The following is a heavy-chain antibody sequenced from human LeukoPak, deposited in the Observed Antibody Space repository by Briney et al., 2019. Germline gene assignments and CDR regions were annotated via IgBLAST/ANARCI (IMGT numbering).Heavy chain of an antibody. CDR3: ARGSGSSGYYYFDY. CDR1: GFTFSSYA. D-gene: IGHD3-22*01. J-gene: IGHJ4*02. Sequence: GRSLRLSCAASGFTFSSYAMHWVRQAPGKGLEWVAVISYDGSNKYYADSVKGRFTISRDNSKNTLYLQMNSLRAEDTAVYYCARGSGSSGYYYFDYWGQGTLVTVSS. V-gene: IGHV3-30*04. CDR2: ISYDGSNK.